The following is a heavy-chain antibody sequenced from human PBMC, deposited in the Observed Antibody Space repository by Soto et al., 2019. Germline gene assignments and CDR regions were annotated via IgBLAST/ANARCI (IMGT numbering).Heavy chain of an antibody. Sequence: QVQLQESGPGLVKPSETLSLTCTVSGVSITSHYWTWIRQPPGKGLEWIGNIHYSGSTNYSPSLKSRVIISVATSENQSSLKLRSVTTADTAVYYCTGGGPGHPFDYWGQGTLVTVSS. V-gene: IGHV4-59*11. D-gene: IGHD7-27*01. CDR2: IHYSGST. J-gene: IGHJ4*02. CDR1: GVSITSHY. CDR3: TGGGPGHPFDY.